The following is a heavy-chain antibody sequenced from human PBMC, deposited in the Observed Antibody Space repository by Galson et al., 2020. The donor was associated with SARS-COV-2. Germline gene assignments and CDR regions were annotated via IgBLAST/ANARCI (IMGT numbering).Heavy chain of an antibody. J-gene: IGHJ3*02. V-gene: IGHV4-30-2*01. D-gene: IGHD4-17*01. CDR2: ISHSGGT. CDR1: GTPISSGSYS. CDR3: ARLHYGEYAPEAFDI. Sequence: SETRSLTFAVSGTPISSGSYSWNWIRQPPGKGLERTGYISHSGGTYYNPSLKSRVTISGDRSKNQFSLRLSSVTAADTAVYYCARLHYGEYAPEAFDIWGPGTRVTVAS.